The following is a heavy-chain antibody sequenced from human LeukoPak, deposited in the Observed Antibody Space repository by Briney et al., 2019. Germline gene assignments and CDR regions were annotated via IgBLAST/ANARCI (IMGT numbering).Heavy chain of an antibody. V-gene: IGHV4-59*01. CDR2: IYYSGST. CDR3: ARKGWFGELYYFDY. Sequence: SKTLSLTCTVSGGSISSYYWSWIRQPPGKGLEWIGYIYYSGSTNYNPSLKSRVTISVDTSKNQFSLKLSSVTAADTAVYYCARKGWFGELYYFDYWGQGTLVTVSS. D-gene: IGHD3-10*01. CDR1: GGSISSYY. J-gene: IGHJ4*02.